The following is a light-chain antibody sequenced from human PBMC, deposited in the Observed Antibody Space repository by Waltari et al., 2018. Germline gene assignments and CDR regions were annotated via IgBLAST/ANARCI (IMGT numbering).Light chain of an antibody. CDR1: SSDVGGYNY. CDR2: DVS. V-gene: IGLV2-14*03. Sequence: QSALTQPASVSGSPGQSITISCTGTSSDVGGYNYVSWYQHHPGKAPKLMIYDVSDRHSGVSNRFSGSKSGNTASLTISGLQAEDEADYYCNSYTTAGTLGVFGGGTKLTVL. CDR3: NSYTTAGTLGV. J-gene: IGLJ3*02.